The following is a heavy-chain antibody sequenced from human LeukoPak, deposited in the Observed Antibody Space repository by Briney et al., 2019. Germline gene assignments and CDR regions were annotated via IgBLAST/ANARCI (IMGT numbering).Heavy chain of an antibody. J-gene: IGHJ4*02. CDR3: ARDRVGATYFDY. Sequence: SVKVSCKGSGGTFSSYAISWVRQAPGQGLEWMGGIIPIFGTANYAQKFQGRVTITADESTSTAYMELSSLRSEDTAVYYCARDRVGATYFDYWGQGTLVTVSS. CDR1: GGTFSSYA. D-gene: IGHD1-26*01. CDR2: IIPIFGTA. V-gene: IGHV1-69*13.